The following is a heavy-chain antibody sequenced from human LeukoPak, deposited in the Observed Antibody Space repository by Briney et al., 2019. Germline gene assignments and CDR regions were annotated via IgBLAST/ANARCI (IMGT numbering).Heavy chain of an antibody. CDR2: ISAYNGNT. CDR3: ARTGVSTVTGYYYYYGMDV. V-gene: IGHV1-18*01. CDR1: GYTFTSYG. D-gene: IGHD4-17*01. J-gene: IGHJ6*02. Sequence: ASVKVSCKASGYTFTSYGISWVRQAPGQALEWMGWISAYNGNTNYAQKLQGRVTMTTDTFTSTAYMELRSLRSDDTAVYYCARTGVSTVTGYYYYYGMDVWGQGTTVTVSS.